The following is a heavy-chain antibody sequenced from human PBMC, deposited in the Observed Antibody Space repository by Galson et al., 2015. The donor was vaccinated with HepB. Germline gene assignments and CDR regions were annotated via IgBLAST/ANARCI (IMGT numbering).Heavy chain of an antibody. V-gene: IGHV3-21*01. J-gene: IGHJ6*02. D-gene: IGHD5-12*01. CDR1: GFTFSSYS. CDR2: ISSSSSYI. CDR3: AREGPRALGRGYSGYDDPLRYYYYYYGMDV. Sequence: LRLSCAASGFTFSSYSMNWVRQAPGKGLEWVSSISSSSSYIYYADSVKGRFTISRDNAKNSLYLQMNSLRAEDTAVYYCAREGPRALGRGYSGYDDPLRYYYYYYGMDVWGQGTTVTVSS.